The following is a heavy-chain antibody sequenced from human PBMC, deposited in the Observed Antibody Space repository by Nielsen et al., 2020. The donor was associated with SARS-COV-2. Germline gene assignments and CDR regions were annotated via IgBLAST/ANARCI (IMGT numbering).Heavy chain of an antibody. D-gene: IGHD2-15*01. V-gene: IGHV3-23*01. CDR3: ATDIVSTGGDFDY. CDR2: ISSSGDDT. Sequence: GESLKISCAASGFSFRSYAMSWVRQAPGKGLEWVCAISSSGDDTFYADSVKGRFTISRDNSKNTLSLQMNSLRAEDTAVYYCATDIVSTGGDFDYWGQGTLVTVSP. J-gene: IGHJ4*02. CDR1: GFSFRSYA.